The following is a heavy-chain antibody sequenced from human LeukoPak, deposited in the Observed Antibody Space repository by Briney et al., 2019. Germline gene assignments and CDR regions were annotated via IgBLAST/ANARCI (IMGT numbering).Heavy chain of an antibody. Sequence: TGGSLRLSCVASGFSFSTFEMNWVRQAPGKGLDWVSSVRGRFTISRDNAKNSLYLQLNSLRAEDTAVYYCARGSRLGVVERDAFDIWGQGTMVTVSS. D-gene: IGHD3-3*01. J-gene: IGHJ3*02. CDR3: ARGSRLGVVERDAFDI. V-gene: IGHV3-48*03. CDR1: GFSFSTFE.